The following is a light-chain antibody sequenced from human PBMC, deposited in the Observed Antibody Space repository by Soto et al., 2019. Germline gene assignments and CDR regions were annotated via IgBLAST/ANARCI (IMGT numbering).Light chain of an antibody. J-gene: IGLJ3*02. V-gene: IGLV1-47*02. CDR2: SNN. CDR3: AAWDDSLRGRV. Sequence: QSVLTQPPSASGTPGQRVTISCSGSSSNIGSNYVYWYQQLPGTAPKLLIYSNNQRPSGVPHRFSGSKSGTSASLAISGLRSEDEADYYCAAWDDSLRGRVFGGGTKLTVL. CDR1: SSNIGSNY.